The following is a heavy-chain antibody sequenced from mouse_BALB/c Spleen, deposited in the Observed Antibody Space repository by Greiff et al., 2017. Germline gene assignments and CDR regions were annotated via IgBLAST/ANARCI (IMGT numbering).Heavy chain of an antibody. CDR2: ISSGGSYT. D-gene: IGHD2-2*01. CDR3: TRDLGYPEYAMDY. CDR1: GFTFSSYT. J-gene: IGHJ4*01. V-gene: IGHV5-6-4*01. Sequence: EVQVVESGGGLVKPGGSLKLSCAASGFTFSSYTMSWVRQTPEKRLEWVATISSGGSYTYYPDSVKGRFTISRDNAKNTLYLQMSSLKSEDTAMYYCTRDLGYPEYAMDYWGQGTSVTVSS.